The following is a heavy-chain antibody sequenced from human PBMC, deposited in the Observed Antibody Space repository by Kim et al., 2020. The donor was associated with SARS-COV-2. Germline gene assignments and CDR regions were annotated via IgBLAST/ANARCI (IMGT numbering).Heavy chain of an antibody. CDR2: ISGSGTYT. Sequence: GGSLRLSCAASGFTFSSYAMTWVRQAPGKGLEWVSSISGSGTYTYFADSMKGRFSISRDNSRDTLYLQMNSLRAEDTAVYYCAKDFRYFIAANNYGWFDTWGLGTLVTVSS. CDR3: AKDFRYFIAANNYGWFDT. J-gene: IGHJ5*02. D-gene: IGHD3-9*01. CDR1: GFTFSSYA. V-gene: IGHV3-23*01.